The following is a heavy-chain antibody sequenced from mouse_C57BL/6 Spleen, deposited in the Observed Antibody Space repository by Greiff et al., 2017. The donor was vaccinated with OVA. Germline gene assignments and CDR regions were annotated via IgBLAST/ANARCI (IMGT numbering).Heavy chain of an antibody. CDR1: GYTFTSYW. CDR3: ARDYGSSLDY. D-gene: IGHD1-1*01. Sequence: QVQLQQPGAELVMPGASVKLSCKASGYTFTSYWMHWVKQRPGQGLEWIGEIDPSDSYTNYTQKFKGKSTLTVDKSSSTAYMQLSSLTSEDSAVYYCARDYGSSLDYWGQGTTLTVSS. V-gene: IGHV1-69*01. J-gene: IGHJ2*01. CDR2: IDPSDSYT.